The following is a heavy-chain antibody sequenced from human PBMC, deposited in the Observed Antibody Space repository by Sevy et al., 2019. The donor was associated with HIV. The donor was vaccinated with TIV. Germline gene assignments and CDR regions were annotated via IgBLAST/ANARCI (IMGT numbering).Heavy chain of an antibody. CDR2: IKQDGSEK. D-gene: IGHD3-22*01. J-gene: IGHJ4*02. Sequence: GGSLRLSCAASGFTFNTHAMNWVRQAPGKGLEWVANIKQDGSEKYYVDSVKGRFTISRDNAKNSLYLQMNSLRVEDTAAYYCARARAYYYDNSGYSFDYWGQGTLVTVSS. CDR1: GFTFNTHA. V-gene: IGHV3-7*01. CDR3: ARARAYYYDNSGYSFDY.